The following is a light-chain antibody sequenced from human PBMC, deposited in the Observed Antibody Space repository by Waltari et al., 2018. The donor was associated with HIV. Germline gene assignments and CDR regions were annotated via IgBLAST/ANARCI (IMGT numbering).Light chain of an antibody. CDR3: QQRSNWIT. CDR1: QSVSTF. J-gene: IGKJ5*01. V-gene: IGKV3-11*01. CDR2: DAS. Sequence: EIVLTQSPATLSLSPGERATLSCRASQSVSTFLAWYQLKPGQAPRLLIYDASIRATGIPARFSGSGSGTDFTLTISSLEPEDFAVYYCQQRSNWITFGQGTRLEIK.